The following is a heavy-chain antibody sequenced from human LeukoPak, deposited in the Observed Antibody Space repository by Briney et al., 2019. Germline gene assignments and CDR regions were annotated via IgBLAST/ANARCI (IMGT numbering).Heavy chain of an antibody. Sequence: GGSLRLSCAASGFTFSSYWMHWVRQAPGKGLEWVANIKQDGSEKYYVDSVKGRFTISRDHAKNSLYLQMNSLRAEDTAVYSCVRDGDTSGYTNWGQGTLVTVSS. CDR2: IKQDGSEK. J-gene: IGHJ4*02. V-gene: IGHV3-7*01. CDR1: GFTFSSYW. D-gene: IGHD3-22*01. CDR3: VRDGDTSGYTN.